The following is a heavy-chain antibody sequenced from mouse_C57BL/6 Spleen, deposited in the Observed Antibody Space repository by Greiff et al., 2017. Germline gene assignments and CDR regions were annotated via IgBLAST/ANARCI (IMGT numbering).Heavy chain of an antibody. CDR2: IDPSDSET. Sequence: QVQLQQPGAELVRPGSSVKLSCKASGYTFTSYWMHWVKQRPIQGLEWIGNIDPSDSETHYNQKFKDKATLTVDKSSSTAYMQLSSLTSEDSAVYYCARSLLCYYGSSWYFDVWGTGTTVTVAS. CDR3: ARSLLCYYGSSWYFDV. V-gene: IGHV1-52*01. D-gene: IGHD1-1*01. CDR1: GYTFTSYW. J-gene: IGHJ1*03.